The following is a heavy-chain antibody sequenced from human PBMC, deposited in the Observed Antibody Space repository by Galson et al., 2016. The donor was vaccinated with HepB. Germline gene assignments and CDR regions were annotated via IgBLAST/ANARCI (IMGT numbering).Heavy chain of an antibody. V-gene: IGHV3-7*01. D-gene: IGHD3-10*01. CDR3: ARGRATQVRGLVGYYFDY. CDR2: IKQDGSET. CDR1: GFMFHTYW. J-gene: IGHJ4*02. Sequence: SLRLSCAASGFMFHTYWTSWVRQAPGKGLEWVGNIKQDGSETYYGDSVRGRFTISRDNAGNSLSLQLNNLRGEDTATYYCARGRATQVRGLVGYYFDYWGRGTLVTVYS.